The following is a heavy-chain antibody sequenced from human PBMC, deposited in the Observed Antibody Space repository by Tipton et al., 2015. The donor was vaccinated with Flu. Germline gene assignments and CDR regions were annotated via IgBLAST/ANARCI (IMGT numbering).Heavy chain of an antibody. Sequence: TLSLTCTVSGASIRSSRHYWGWIRQPPGKGLEWIGYIYYSGSTNYNPSLKSRVTISLDTSKNQFSLNLNSVTAADTAVYYCARDSGFGDPFDYWGQGTLVTVSS. J-gene: IGHJ4*02. V-gene: IGHV4-61*01. CDR3: ARDSGFGDPFDY. CDR1: GASIRSSRHY. D-gene: IGHD4-17*01. CDR2: IYYSGST.